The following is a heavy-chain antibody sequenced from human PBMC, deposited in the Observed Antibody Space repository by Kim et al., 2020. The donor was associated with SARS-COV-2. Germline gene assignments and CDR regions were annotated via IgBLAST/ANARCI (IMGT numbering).Heavy chain of an antibody. CDR2: IWYDGSNK. V-gene: IGHV3-30*02. D-gene: IGHD3-16*01. Sequence: GGSLRLSCAASGFTFSSYGMHWVRQAPGKGLEWVAYIWYDGSNKYYVDSVNGRFTISRDNSKDTVYLQMNSLRAEDTAVYYCARVGAPHDRAPDWF. CDR3: ARVGAPHDRAPDWF. CDR1: GFTFSSYG. J-gene: IGHJ5*01.